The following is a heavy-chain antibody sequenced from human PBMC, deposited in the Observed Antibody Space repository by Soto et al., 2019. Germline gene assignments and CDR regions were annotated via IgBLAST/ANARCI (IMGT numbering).Heavy chain of an antibody. D-gene: IGHD2-2*01. CDR2: TGSGTGPG. CDR3: ARGRAQYQLLLYWFDP. J-gene: IGHJ5*02. Sequence: SVKVSCKASGGSLSTNPISWVRQAPGQGLEWMGGTGSGTGPGNHAQKFQGRLTVTADKSTSTVYMELTNLSSEDTAVYYCARGRAQYQLLLYWFDPWGQGTLVTVSS. CDR1: GGSLSTNP. V-gene: IGHV1-69*06.